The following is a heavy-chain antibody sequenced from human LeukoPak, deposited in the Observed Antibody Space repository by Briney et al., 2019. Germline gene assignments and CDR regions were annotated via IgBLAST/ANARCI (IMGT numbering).Heavy chain of an antibody. CDR2: TYYRSKWYN. V-gene: IGHV6-1*01. CDR1: GDSVSSNSAA. D-gene: IGHD6-19*01. J-gene: IGHJ4*02. CDR3: ARGAGYSSGWPKGYYFDD. Sequence: SQTLSLTCAISGDSVSSNSAAWNWIRQAPSRGLEWLGRTYYRSKWYNDYAVSVKSRMTINPDTSKNQFSLQLNSVTPEDTAVYYCARGAGYSSGWPKGYYFDDWGQGTLVTVSS.